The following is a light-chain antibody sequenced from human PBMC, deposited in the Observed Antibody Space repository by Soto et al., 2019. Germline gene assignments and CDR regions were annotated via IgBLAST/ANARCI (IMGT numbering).Light chain of an antibody. CDR2: AAS. V-gene: IGKV1-27*01. CDR3: QKYKSCPPPP. J-gene: IGKJ4*01. Sequence: DIQMTQSPSSLSASVGDRVTITCRASQGISTYLAWYQQKPGKVPKLLIYAASTLQSGVPSRFSGSGSGTDFTLTISSPPAENVATYYWQKYKSCPPPPFGGGTKVEIK. CDR1: QGISTY.